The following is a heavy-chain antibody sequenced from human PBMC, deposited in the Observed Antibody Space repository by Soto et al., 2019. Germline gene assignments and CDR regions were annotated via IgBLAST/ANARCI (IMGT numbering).Heavy chain of an antibody. CDR1: GFTFGTYA. J-gene: IGHJ6*03. D-gene: IGHD3-16*01. CDR2: ISGSGRTT. V-gene: IGHV3-23*01. Sequence: EVQLLESGGGLVQPGGSLRLSCAASGFTFGTYAMNWLRQAPGRGLECVSFISGSGRTTYYADSVKGRFTVSRDNSKSTMYLQMNSLRAEDTALYYCAKFRGPSYSYYYMDGWGKGTTVTVSS. CDR3: AKFRGPSYSYYYMDG.